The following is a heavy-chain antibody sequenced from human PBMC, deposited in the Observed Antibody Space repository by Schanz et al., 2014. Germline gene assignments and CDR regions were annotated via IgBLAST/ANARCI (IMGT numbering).Heavy chain of an antibody. CDR3: AKDSTHIDIVLVPTAIDY. Sequence: VQLLESGGGLVQPGGSLRLSCAASGFTFSSYAMHWVRQAPGKGLEWVAAMSYDGSIKYYGDSVKGRFTISRDNSKNTLDLHMSTLRSEDTAVYYCAKDSTHIDIVLVPTAIDYWGQGTLVTVSS. D-gene: IGHD2-2*01. CDR2: MSYDGSIK. V-gene: IGHV3-30*18. J-gene: IGHJ4*02. CDR1: GFTFSSYA.